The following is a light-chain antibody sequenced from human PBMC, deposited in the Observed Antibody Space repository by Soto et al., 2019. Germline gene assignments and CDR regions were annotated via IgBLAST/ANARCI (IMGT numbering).Light chain of an antibody. CDR1: QSISTY. CDR2: AAS. Sequence: DIQMNQSPSSLSASVGDRVTITCRASQSISTYLNWYQQKAGLAPKLLIYAASSLQSGVPSRFSGSGSGTDFTLTISRLEPEDFAVYYCQQYGSSGTFGQGTKVEIK. V-gene: IGKV1-39*01. J-gene: IGKJ1*01. CDR3: QQYGSSGT.